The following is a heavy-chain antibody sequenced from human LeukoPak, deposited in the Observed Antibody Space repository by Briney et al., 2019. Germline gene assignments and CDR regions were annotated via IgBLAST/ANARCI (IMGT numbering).Heavy chain of an antibody. V-gene: IGHV4-59*01. D-gene: IGHD3-3*01. CDR2: IYSSGNT. CDR1: GPFISSYY. Sequence: SETLSLTCTVSGPFISSYYWNWIRQTPGKGLEWIGSIYSSGNTNYNPSLKGRVTISVDTSKNQFSLMLTSVTAADTAVYYCARGVVITGLDYWGQGTLVTVSS. CDR3: ARGVVITGLDY. J-gene: IGHJ4*02.